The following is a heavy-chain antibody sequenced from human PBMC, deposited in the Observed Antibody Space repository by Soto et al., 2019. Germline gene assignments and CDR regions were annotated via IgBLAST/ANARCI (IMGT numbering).Heavy chain of an antibody. D-gene: IGHD5-12*01. CDR3: ARANSGDDDEFDF. V-gene: IGHV1-2*02. CDR1: GYIFTGYY. Sequence: ASVKVSCKASGYIFTGYYIHWVRQAPGQGLEWMGWINPNSGGTDYARKFQGRVTMTRDTSITSAFMELTGLRTDDSAVFYCARANSGDDDEFDFWGQGTLVTVSS. CDR2: INPNSGGT. J-gene: IGHJ4*02.